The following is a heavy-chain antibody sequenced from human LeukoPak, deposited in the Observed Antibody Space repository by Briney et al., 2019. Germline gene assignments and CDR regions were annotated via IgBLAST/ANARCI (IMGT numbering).Heavy chain of an antibody. CDR2: INIGNGNA. J-gene: IGHJ6*04. V-gene: IGHV1-3*04. D-gene: IGHD2-2*01. Sequence: GASVKVSFKASGYTFTSNAMHWVRQPQGQRLERMGWINIGNGNAKYSQKFQGRVTITRDTSASTDYMELSSLRSEDTAVYYCAREDIVVVPAAKVTPYYYYGMDVWGKGTTVTVSS. CDR1: GYTFTSNA. CDR3: AREDIVVVPAAKVTPYYYYGMDV.